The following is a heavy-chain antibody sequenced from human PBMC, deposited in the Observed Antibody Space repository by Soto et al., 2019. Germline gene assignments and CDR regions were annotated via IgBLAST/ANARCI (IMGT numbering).Heavy chain of an antibody. CDR1: GFTFSSYS. Sequence: GGSLRLSCAASGFTFSSYSMNWVRQAPGKGLEWVSYISSSSSTIYYADSVKGRFTISRDNAKNSLYLQMNSLRAEDTAVYYCARAKLLYSNYGAVKYMDVWGKGTTVTV. D-gene: IGHD4-4*01. CDR3: ARAKLLYSNYGAVKYMDV. CDR2: ISSSSSTI. V-gene: IGHV3-48*01. J-gene: IGHJ6*03.